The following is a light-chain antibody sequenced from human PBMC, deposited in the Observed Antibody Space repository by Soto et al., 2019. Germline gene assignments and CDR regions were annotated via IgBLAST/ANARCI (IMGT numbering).Light chain of an antibody. Sequence: EIVMTQSPATLSVSPGERATFSCRASQSVSSNLAWHQQKPGQAPRLLIYGASSRATGIPARFSGGGSGTDFTLTISSLEPEDFAVYYCQQYGSSPPITFGQGTRLEIK. CDR1: QSVSSN. J-gene: IGKJ5*01. CDR2: GAS. CDR3: QQYGSSPPIT. V-gene: IGKV3-15*01.